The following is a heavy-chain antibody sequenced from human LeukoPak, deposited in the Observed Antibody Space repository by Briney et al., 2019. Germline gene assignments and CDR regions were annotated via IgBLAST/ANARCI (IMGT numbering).Heavy chain of an antibody. CDR1: GLTFSGYA. Sequence: GGSLRLSCAASGLTFSGYAMSWVRQAPGKGLGWVSAISGSGGSTYYADSVKGRFTISRDNSKNTLYLQMNSLRAEDTAVYYCAILGGELRNLHAFDIWGQGTMVTVSS. CDR2: ISGSGGST. D-gene: IGHD1-26*01. V-gene: IGHV3-23*01. J-gene: IGHJ3*02. CDR3: AILGGELRNLHAFDI.